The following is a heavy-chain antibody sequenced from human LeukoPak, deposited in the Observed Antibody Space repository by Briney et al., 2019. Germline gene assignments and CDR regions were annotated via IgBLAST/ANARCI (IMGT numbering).Heavy chain of an antibody. CDR1: GFNFNYYA. CDR3: AKDRFGHTDQRPLAVDS. D-gene: IGHD3-10*01. V-gene: IGHV3-23*01. CDR2: IGGSGIRT. Sequence: GSLRLSCAASGFNFNYYAMTWVRQAPGEGLEWVSGIGGSGIRTYYADSVRGRFTVSRDNSKNILTLHLSSLRVEDTALYYCAKDRFGHTDQRPLAVDSWGQGTLVIVSS. J-gene: IGHJ4*02.